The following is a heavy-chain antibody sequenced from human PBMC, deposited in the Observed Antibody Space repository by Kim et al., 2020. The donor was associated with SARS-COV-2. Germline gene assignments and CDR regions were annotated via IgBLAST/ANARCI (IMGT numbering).Heavy chain of an antibody. V-gene: IGHV3-33*05. CDR2: ISYDGSNK. CDR1: GFTFSSYC. Sequence: GGSLRLSCAASGFTFSSYCMHWVRQAPGKGREWVAVISYDGSNKYYADSVKGRFTISRDNSKNTLYLQMNSLRAEDTAVYYCARDKGNYDILTGYCVETQNYYYYFGMDVWGQGTTVTVSS. CDR3: ARDKGNYDILTGYCVETQNYYYYFGMDV. D-gene: IGHD3-9*01. J-gene: IGHJ6*02.